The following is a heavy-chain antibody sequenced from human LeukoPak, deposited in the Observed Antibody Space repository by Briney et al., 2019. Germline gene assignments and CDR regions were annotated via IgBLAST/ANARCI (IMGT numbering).Heavy chain of an antibody. CDR1: GYTFTSYG. J-gene: IGHJ4*02. Sequence: EASVKVSCKASGYTFTSYGISWVRQAPGQGLEWMGWISAYNGNTNYAQKLQGRVTMTTDTSTSTACMELRSLRSDDTAVYYCARVSPLVRAFDYWGQGTLVTVSS. CDR2: ISAYNGNT. D-gene: IGHD3-10*01. CDR3: ARVSPLVRAFDY. V-gene: IGHV1-18*01.